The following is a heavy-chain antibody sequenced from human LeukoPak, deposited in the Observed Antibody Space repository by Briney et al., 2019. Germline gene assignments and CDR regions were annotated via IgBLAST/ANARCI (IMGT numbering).Heavy chain of an antibody. CDR3: ARTESTTIAFDI. CDR2: IYYSGST. CDR1: GGSISNYY. V-gene: IGHV4-59*01. Sequence: SETLSLTCTVSGGSISNYYWSWIRQPPGKGLEWIGYIYYSGSTNYNPSLKSRVTISVDTSKNQFSLKQSSVTAADTAVYYCARTESTTIAFDIWGQGTMVTVSS. D-gene: IGHD4-11*01. J-gene: IGHJ3*02.